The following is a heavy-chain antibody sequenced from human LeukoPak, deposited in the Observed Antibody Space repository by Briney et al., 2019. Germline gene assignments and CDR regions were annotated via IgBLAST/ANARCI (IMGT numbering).Heavy chain of an antibody. J-gene: IGHJ6*02. V-gene: IGHV1-8*01. Sequence: GASVKVSCTASGYSFTTFDINWVRPAAGQGLEWMGWMNPNSGDTVYVRKFQGRVTMTRNTAINTAYMELSSLASEDTAVYYCARGSWDSSGWPFPLLGGMDVWGQGTTVTVSS. CDR2: MNPNSGDT. CDR3: ARGSWDSSGWPFPLLGGMDV. CDR1: GYSFTTFD. D-gene: IGHD6-19*01.